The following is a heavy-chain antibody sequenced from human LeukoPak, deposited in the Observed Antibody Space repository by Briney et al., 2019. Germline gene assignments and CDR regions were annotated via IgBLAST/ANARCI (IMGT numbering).Heavy chain of an antibody. CDR3: TRDSGNYQWFAF. CDR1: GGSISSGYYH. J-gene: IGHJ4*02. Sequence: SETLSLTCTVSGGSISSGYYHWSWIRQPAGKGLEWIGRIYSSGSTNYNPSLKSRVTISVDTSKNQFSLKLSSVTAADTAVYYRTRDSGNYQWFAFWGQGTLVTVSS. V-gene: IGHV4-61*02. CDR2: IYSSGST. D-gene: IGHD1-26*01.